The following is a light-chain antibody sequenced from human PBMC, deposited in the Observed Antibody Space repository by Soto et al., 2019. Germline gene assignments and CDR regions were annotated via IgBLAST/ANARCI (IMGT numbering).Light chain of an antibody. V-gene: IGKV3-20*01. CDR3: QPYAGSPLA. CDR2: GAS. J-gene: IGKJ4*01. CDR1: QSVSSTY. Sequence: EIVLTQSPGTLSLSPGERATLSCRASQSVSSTYLAWYQQRPGQAPRLLIYGASSRATGIPDRFSGSGSGTDFTLTISRLEPEDFAVYYCQPYAGSPLAFGGGTKVEIK.